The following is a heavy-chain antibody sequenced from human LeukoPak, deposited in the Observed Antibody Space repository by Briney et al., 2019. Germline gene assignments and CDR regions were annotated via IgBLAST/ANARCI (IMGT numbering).Heavy chain of an antibody. V-gene: IGHV1-46*01. Sequence: ASVKVSCKASGYTFTSNYIHWVRQAPGQGLEWMGMIYPRDGSTSYAQKFQGRVTMTRDTSTSTVYMELSSLRSEDTAVYYCARDRRPTTVVTPGAFDIWGQGTMVTVSS. J-gene: IGHJ3*02. D-gene: IGHD4-23*01. CDR1: GYTFTSNY. CDR2: IYPRDGST. CDR3: ARDRRPTTVVTPGAFDI.